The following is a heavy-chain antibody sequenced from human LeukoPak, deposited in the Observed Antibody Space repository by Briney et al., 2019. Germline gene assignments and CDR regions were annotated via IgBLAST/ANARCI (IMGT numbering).Heavy chain of an antibody. CDR2: FDPEDGET. Sequence: ASVKVSCKVSGYTLTELSMHWVRQAPGKGLEWMGGFDPEDGETIYAQKFQGRVTMTEDTSTSTAYMDLRSLRSDDTAVYYRARDHGMRIFGVVKGYYYYMGVWGKGTTVTVSS. D-gene: IGHD3-3*02. V-gene: IGHV1-24*01. CDR3: ARDHGMRIFGVVKGYYYYMGV. CDR1: GYTLTELS. J-gene: IGHJ6*03.